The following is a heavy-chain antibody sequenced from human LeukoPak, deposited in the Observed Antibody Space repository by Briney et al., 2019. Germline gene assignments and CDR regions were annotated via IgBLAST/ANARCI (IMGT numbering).Heavy chain of an antibody. J-gene: IGHJ4*02. V-gene: IGHV4-39*01. CDR1: GGSISSSSYY. D-gene: IGHD5-12*01. CDR2: IYYSGST. CDR3: GNGADIVATGRYYFDY. Sequence: PSETLSLTRTVSGGSISSSSYYWGWIRQPPGKGLEWIGSIYYSGSTYYNPSLKSRVTISVDTSKNQFSLKLSSVTAADTAVYYCGNGADIVATGRYYFDYWGQGTLVTVSS.